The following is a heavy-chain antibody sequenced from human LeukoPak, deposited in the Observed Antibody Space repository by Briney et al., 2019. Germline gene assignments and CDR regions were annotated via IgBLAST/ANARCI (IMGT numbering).Heavy chain of an antibody. V-gene: IGHV4-34*01. J-gene: IGHJ3*02. CDR1: GGSFSGYY. Sequence: SETLSLTCAVYGGSFSGYYWSWIRQPPGKGLEWIGEINHSGSTSYNPSLKSRVTISVDTSKNQFSLKLSSVTAADTAVYYCAPKDSSGYYTDAFDIWGQGTMVTVSS. CDR2: INHSGST. CDR3: APKDSSGYYTDAFDI. D-gene: IGHD3-22*01.